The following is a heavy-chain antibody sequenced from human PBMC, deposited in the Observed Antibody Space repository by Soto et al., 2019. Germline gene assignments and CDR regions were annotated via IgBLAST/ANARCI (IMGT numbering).Heavy chain of an antibody. J-gene: IGHJ4*02. CDR1: GYTFTNND. CDR3: AREGLLLLPDY. D-gene: IGHD3-22*01. CDR2: ISPYSGKT. V-gene: IGHV1-18*01. Sequence: QIQLVQSGTEVRKPGASAKVSCKTSGYTFTNNDVCWVRQTPGQGLEWMGWISPYSGKTNYARKFKGRVTMTTDTSTSTVYMELTSLTSDDTAVYYCAREGLLLLPDYWGQGTLVTVPS.